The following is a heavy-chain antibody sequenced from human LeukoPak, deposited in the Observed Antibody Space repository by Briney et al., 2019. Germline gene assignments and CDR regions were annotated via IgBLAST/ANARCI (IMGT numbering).Heavy chain of an antibody. CDR2: LRNRADGCTT. D-gene: IGHD3-16*01. V-gene: IGHV3-49*03. CDR3: TRDPVMIEGV. CDR1: GFTFGAYT. Sequence: SLRLSCTGSGFTFGAYTMIWLRPAPGKGLEGVGFLRNRADGCTTEFAASVKDRFTISRDDSKSIAYLHMNSLKIEDAGVYYCTRDPVMIEGVWGQGTTVIVSS. J-gene: IGHJ6*02.